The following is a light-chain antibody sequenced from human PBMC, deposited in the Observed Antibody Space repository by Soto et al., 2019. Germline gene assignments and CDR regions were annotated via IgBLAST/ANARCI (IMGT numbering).Light chain of an antibody. CDR3: QSADSSGTMGV. J-gene: IGLJ2*01. CDR1: ALPKQY. Sequence: SYELTQPPSVSVSPGQTARITCSGDALPKQYAYWYQQKPGQDPVLVIYKDSERPSGSPERFSGSSSGTTVTLTISGVQAEDEADYYCQSADSSGTMGVFGGGTKVTVL. CDR2: KDS. V-gene: IGLV3-25*03.